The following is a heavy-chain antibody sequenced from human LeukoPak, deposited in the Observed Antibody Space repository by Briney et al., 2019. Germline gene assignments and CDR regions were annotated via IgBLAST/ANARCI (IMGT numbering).Heavy chain of an antibody. J-gene: IGHJ6*03. CDR2: ISSSGSTI. D-gene: IGHD3-10*01. V-gene: IGHV3-11*04. CDR3: ARGGWFGELFHFYYYYYMDV. CDR1: GFTFSDYY. Sequence: PGGSLRLSCAASGFTFSDYYMSWIRQAPGKGLEWVSYISSSGSTIYYADSVKGRFTISRDNAKNSLYLQMNSLRAEDTAVYYCARGGWFGELFHFYYYYYMDVWGKGTTVTISS.